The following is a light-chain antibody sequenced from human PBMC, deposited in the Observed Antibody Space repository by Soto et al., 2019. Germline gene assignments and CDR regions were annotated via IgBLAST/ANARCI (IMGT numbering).Light chain of an antibody. CDR2: EVS. CDR3: CSYAGDSTYV. CDR1: SSDVGSYNL. J-gene: IGLJ1*01. V-gene: IGLV2-23*02. Sequence: QSVLTQPASVSGSPGQSITISCTGTSSDVGSYNLVSWYQQHPGKAPKLMIYEVSKRPSGVSNRFSASKSGNTASLAISGLQAEDEADYYCCSYAGDSTYVFGSGTKVNVL.